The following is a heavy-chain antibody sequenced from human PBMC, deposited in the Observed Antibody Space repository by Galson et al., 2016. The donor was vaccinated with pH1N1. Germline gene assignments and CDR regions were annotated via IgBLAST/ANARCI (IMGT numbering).Heavy chain of an antibody. D-gene: IGHD4-17*01. CDR2: TWYDGSDK. J-gene: IGHJ2*01. CDR1: GFTFSSYG. Sequence: SLRLPCAASGFTFSSYGMHWVRLAPGKGLEWVAVTWYDGSDKYYADSVKGRFTISRDNSKNTLYLQMNSLRAEDTAVYYCARADYGDYVGYFDLWGRGTLVTVSS. CDR3: ARADYGDYVGYFDL. V-gene: IGHV3-33*01.